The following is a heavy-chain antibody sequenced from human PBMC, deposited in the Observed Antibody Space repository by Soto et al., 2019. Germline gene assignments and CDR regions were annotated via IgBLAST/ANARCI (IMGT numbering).Heavy chain of an antibody. CDR3: AKYGMDV. V-gene: IGHV4-39*01. Sequence: QLQLQESGPGLVKPSETLSLTCTVSGGSISSSSYYWGWIRQTPGKWLEWIGSIYYSGSTYYSPSLKSRVTISVDTSKNQFSLKLSSVTAADTAVYYCAKYGMDVWGQGTTVTVSS. J-gene: IGHJ6*02. CDR2: IYYSGST. CDR1: GGSISSSSYY.